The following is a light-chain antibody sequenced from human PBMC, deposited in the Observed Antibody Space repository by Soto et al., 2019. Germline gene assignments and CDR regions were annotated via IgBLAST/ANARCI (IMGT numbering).Light chain of an antibody. CDR3: QQYHSYPLT. Sequence: DIQMTQSPSSLSASVGDRVTITCRASQGISSWLAWYQQKPEKAPKSLIYEASSLHSGVPSRFSGTGSGTEFTLTISNLQPEDFATYYCQQYHSYPLTFGGGTKVEIK. V-gene: IGKV1D-16*01. J-gene: IGKJ4*01. CDR2: EAS. CDR1: QGISSW.